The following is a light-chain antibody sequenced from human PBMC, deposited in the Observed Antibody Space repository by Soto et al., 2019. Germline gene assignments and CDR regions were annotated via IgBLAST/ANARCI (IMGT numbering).Light chain of an antibody. V-gene: IGKV3-20*01. CDR3: QQYSSSTET. J-gene: IGKJ1*01. CDR1: RSVINNY. Sequence: IVLTQSPGTLSLSPGERATLSCRASRSVINNYLAWYQQKPGQAPRLLIYGVSSRAAGIPDRFSGSGSGTDFTLTISRLEPEDFAVYYCQQYSSSTETFGQGTKV. CDR2: GVS.